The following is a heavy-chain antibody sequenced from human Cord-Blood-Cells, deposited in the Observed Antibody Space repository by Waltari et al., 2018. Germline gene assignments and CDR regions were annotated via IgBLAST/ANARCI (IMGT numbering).Heavy chain of an antibody. D-gene: IGHD3-3*01. CDR3: AREHYDFWSGYYHLD. V-gene: IGHV1-69*01. CDR1: GGTFRSYA. J-gene: IGHJ4*02. Sequence: QVQLVQSGAEVKKSGSSVKVSCKASGGTFRSYAISWVRPAPGQGLEWMGGIIPIFGTANYAQKFQGRVTITADESTSTAYMELSSLRSEDTAVYYCAREHYDFWSGYYHLDWGQGTLVTVSS. CDR2: IIPIFGTA.